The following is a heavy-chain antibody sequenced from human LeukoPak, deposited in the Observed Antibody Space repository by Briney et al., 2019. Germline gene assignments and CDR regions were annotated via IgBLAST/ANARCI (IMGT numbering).Heavy chain of an antibody. CDR1: GFTFTSYS. D-gene: IGHD1-26*01. V-gene: IGHV3-23*01. Sequence: HTGGSLRLSCAASGFTFTSYSMSWVRQAPGKGLEWVSGTSDRGDYTYYAGSVKGRFTISRDNSKNTLHLQMNSLRAEDTALYFCAKKAQYNGNYPLDYWGQGTLVTVSS. CDR3: AKKAQYNGNYPLDY. CDR2: TSDRGDYT. J-gene: IGHJ4*02.